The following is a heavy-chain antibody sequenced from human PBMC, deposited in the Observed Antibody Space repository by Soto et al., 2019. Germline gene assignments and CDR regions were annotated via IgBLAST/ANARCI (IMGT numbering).Heavy chain of an antibody. CDR2: ISSSSNTI. D-gene: IGHD1-26*01. CDR3: AREGGSLNWFDP. Sequence: GGSLRLSCAASGFTFSSYSMNWVRQAPGKGLQWISYISSSSNTIYYADSVKGRFTISRDNAKNSLYLQMNSLRDEDTAVYYCAREGGSLNWFDPWGQGTLVTVSS. J-gene: IGHJ5*02. V-gene: IGHV3-48*02. CDR1: GFTFSSYS.